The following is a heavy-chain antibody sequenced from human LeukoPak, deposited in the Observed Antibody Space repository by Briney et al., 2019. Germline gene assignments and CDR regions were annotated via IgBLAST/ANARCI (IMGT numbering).Heavy chain of an antibody. V-gene: IGHV3-21*04. CDR1: GFTLSSYG. CDR2: ISTSSTYI. CDR3: VTSSEYSSSSGRRY. Sequence: GGPLRLSCAASGFTLSSYGMNWVRQAPGKGLEWVSLISTSSTYIHYADSAKGRFTISRDNAKNSLDLQMNSLRAEDTAVYYCVTSSEYSSSSGRRYWGQGTLVTVSS. J-gene: IGHJ4*02. D-gene: IGHD6-6*01.